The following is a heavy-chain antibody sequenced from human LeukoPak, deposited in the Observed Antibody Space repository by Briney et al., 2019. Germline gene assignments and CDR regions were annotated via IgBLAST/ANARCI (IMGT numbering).Heavy chain of an antibody. CDR3: ARDAGNSGYGCDL. J-gene: IGHJ5*02. CDR2: IRSSSET. CDR1: GFIFSQYS. Sequence: GGSLRLSCAASGFIFSQYSMNWVRQAPGKGREGVSHIRSSSETFYADSVKGRFTISRDNARNSLYLQINNLRGEDTAIYYCARDAGNSGYGCDLWGQGTLVTVSS. V-gene: IGHV3-48*01. D-gene: IGHD5-12*01.